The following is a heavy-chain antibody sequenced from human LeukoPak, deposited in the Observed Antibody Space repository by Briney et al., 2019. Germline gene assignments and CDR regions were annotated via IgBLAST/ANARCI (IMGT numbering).Heavy chain of an antibody. CDR1: GGSISSYY. J-gene: IGHJ4*02. Sequence: KSSETLSLTCTVSGGSISSYYWSWIRQPPGKGLEWIGYIYYSGSTNYNPSLKSRVTISVDTSKNQFSLKLSSVTAADTAVYYCARAGALEWEPLNDYWGQGTLVTVSS. CDR2: IYYSGST. CDR3: ARAGALEWEPLNDY. D-gene: IGHD1-26*01. V-gene: IGHV4-59*01.